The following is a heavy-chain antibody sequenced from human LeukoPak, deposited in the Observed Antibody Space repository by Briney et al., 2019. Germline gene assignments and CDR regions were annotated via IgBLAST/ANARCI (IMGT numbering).Heavy chain of an antibody. V-gene: IGHV3-9*01. D-gene: IGHD6-13*01. J-gene: IGHJ4*02. CDR2: ISWNSGSI. CDR3: AKDIGAYSSCSLDY. CDR1: GFTFDDYA. Sequence: GGSLRLSCAASGFTFDDYAMHWVRQAPGKGLEWVSGISWNSGSIGYADSVKGRFTISRDNAKNSLYLQMNSLRAEDTALYYCAKDIGAYSSCSLDYWGQGTLVTVSS.